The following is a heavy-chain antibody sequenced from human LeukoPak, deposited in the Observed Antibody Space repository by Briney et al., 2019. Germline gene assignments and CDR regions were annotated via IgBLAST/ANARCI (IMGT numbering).Heavy chain of an antibody. Sequence: SQTLSLTCAISGDSVSGNSTAYNWIRQSPSRGLEWLGSTYYRSKWYNDYAVSVKSRIIINPDTFKNQLSLQLKSVTPEDTAVYYCARGGQGYGYSADEAFDFWGQGTMVTVSS. D-gene: IGHD5-24*01. CDR3: ARGGQGYGYSADEAFDF. CDR1: GDSVSGNSTA. V-gene: IGHV6-1*01. CDR2: TYYRSKWYN. J-gene: IGHJ3*01.